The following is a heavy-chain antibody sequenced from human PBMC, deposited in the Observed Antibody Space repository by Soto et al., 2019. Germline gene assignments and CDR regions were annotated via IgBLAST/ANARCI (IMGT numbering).Heavy chain of an antibody. D-gene: IGHD3-22*01. CDR2: IDPSSGDT. CDR3: ARGYFDSRGYCPVWFDS. Sequence: QVQLVQPGAEVRKPGASMKLSCKASGYSFTSYNIHWVRQAPGHGLAWMGLIDPSSGDTTYEPNFQGRLTMTSDTSTSTVYMELSALRYEDTAIYFCARGYFDSRGYCPVWFDSWGQGTLVTVTS. J-gene: IGHJ5*01. CDR1: GYSFTSYN. V-gene: IGHV1-46*01.